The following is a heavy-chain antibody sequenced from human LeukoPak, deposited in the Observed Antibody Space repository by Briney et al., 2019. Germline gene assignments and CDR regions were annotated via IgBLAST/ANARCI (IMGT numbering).Heavy chain of an antibody. D-gene: IGHD3-16*01. J-gene: IGHJ5*02. CDR1: GDSVSINSAA. Sequence: SQTLSLTCAISGDSVSINSAAGNWVRQSPSRRLEWLVRTYYRSKWYDDYAVSVKSRITINPDTSKNQLSLQLNSVTPDDTAVYYCAKDSGFGLNGFDPWGQGTLVTVSS. CDR3: AKDSGFGLNGFDP. CDR2: TYYRSKWYD. V-gene: IGHV6-1*01.